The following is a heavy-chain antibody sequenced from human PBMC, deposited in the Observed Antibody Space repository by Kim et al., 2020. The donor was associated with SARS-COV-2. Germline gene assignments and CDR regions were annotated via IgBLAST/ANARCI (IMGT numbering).Heavy chain of an antibody. CDR2: TYYRSKWYN. J-gene: IGHJ6*02. V-gene: IGHV6-1*01. D-gene: IGHD3-10*01. Sequence: SQTLSLTCAISGDSVSSNSAAWNWIRQSPSRGLEWLGRTYYRSKWYNDYAVSVKSRITINPDTSKNQFSLQLNSVTPEDTAVYYCARDRYLASAWFGVRDLNSGMDVWGQGTTVTVSS. CDR1: GDSVSSNSAA. CDR3: ARDRYLASAWFGVRDLNSGMDV.